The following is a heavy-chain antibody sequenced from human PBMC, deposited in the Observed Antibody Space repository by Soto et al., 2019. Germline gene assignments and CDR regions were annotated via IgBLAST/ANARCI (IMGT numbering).Heavy chain of an antibody. D-gene: IGHD3-16*01. CDR2: IIPILPIT. CDR3: ARASAPYGHYVSGWYFAL. CDR1: GGTFSSYL. V-gene: IGHV1-69*02. Sequence: QVQLVQSGAEVKKPGSSVKVSCKTSGGTFSSYLIGWVRQAPGQGLEGMGRIIPILPITSYAHKFPGRVNTTADICTSTASMDLSSLRSDDTAVYYCARASAPYGHYVSGWYFALWGRGTLVTVSS. J-gene: IGHJ2*01.